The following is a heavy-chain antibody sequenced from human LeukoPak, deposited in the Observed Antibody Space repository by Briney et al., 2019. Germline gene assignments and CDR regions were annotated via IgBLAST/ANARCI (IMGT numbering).Heavy chain of an antibody. CDR3: AKRRLDYGAFDI. Sequence: GGSLRLSCAASGFTFSSHAMSWVRQAPGKGLEWASVISGSGGSTYYADSVKGRFTISRDNSKNTLYLQMNSLRAEDTAVYYCAKRRLDYGAFDIWGQGTMVTVSS. CDR2: ISGSGGST. CDR1: GFTFSSHA. D-gene: IGHD4-17*01. J-gene: IGHJ3*02. V-gene: IGHV3-23*01.